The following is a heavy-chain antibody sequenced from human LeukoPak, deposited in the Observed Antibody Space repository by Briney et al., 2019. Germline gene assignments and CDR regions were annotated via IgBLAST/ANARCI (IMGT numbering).Heavy chain of an antibody. J-gene: IGHJ4*02. CDR3: ARGSNFDY. D-gene: IGHD4-11*01. Sequence: LSLTCTVSGGSISSSGYYWGWIRQPPGKGLEWIGYIYYSGSSYYNPSLRSRLSISLDTSKNQFSLKLSSVTAADTAVYYCARGSNFDYWGQGTLVTVSS. CDR1: GGSISSSGYY. CDR2: IYYSGSS. V-gene: IGHV4-30-4*08.